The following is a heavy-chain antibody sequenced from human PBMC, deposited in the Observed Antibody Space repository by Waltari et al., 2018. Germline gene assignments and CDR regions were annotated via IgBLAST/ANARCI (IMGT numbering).Heavy chain of an antibody. CDR1: GFIFASEA. V-gene: IGHV3-23*01. CDR2: ISGSGGTT. Sequence: EVQLLESGGGLVQPGGSLRLSCAASGFIFASEARSWVRQAPGKGLEWVSGISGSGGTTYYAASVKGRLTISRDNSNDTVYLQMNSLTAEDTAVYYCAKTQDFDFWSGSYFDHWGQGALVNVFS. D-gene: IGHD3-3*01. CDR3: AKTQDFDFWSGSYFDH. J-gene: IGHJ4*02.